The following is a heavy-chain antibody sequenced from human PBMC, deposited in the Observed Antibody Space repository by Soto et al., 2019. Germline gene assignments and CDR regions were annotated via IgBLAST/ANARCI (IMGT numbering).Heavy chain of an antibody. D-gene: IGHD6-13*01. Sequence: EVQLVESGGGLVQPGGSLRLSCAASGFTVSSNYMNWVRQAPGKGLEWVSIIYGAASTYYADSVKGRFTISRDNSKNTLYLQMNSLRAEDTAVYYCARAGPSRSRYYFDYWGQGTLVTVSS. V-gene: IGHV3-66*01. CDR2: IYGAAST. CDR1: GFTVSSNY. J-gene: IGHJ4*02. CDR3: ARAGPSRSRYYFDY.